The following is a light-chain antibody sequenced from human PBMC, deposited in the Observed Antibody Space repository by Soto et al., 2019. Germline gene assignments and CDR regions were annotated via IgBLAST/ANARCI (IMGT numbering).Light chain of an antibody. Sequence: DIVLTQSPGTLSLSPGERATLSCRASQSVSSSYLAWYQQKPGQAPRLLIYGASSRATGIPDRFSGSGSGTDFTLTISRLEPEDFAVYYCQQYGRSPPWTFGQGTKVEIK. J-gene: IGKJ1*01. V-gene: IGKV3-20*01. CDR3: QQYGRSPPWT. CDR1: QSVSSSY. CDR2: GAS.